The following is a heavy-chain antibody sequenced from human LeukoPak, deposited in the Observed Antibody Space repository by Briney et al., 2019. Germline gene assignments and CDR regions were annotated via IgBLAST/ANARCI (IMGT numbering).Heavy chain of an antibody. V-gene: IGHV3-21*01. CDR2: ISSSSSDI. J-gene: IGHJ3*02. Sequence: GGSLRLSCAASGFTFSSYSMNWVRQAPGKGLEWVSSISSSSSDIFYADSVKGRFTISRDNAKSSLLLQMNSLRAEDTAVYYCARAGSTASDDDAFDIWGQGTMVTVSS. CDR1: GFTFSSYS. D-gene: IGHD2-2*01. CDR3: ARAGSTASDDDAFDI.